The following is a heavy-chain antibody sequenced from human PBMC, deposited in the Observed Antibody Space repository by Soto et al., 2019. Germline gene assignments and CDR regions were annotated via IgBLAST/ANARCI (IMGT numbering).Heavy chain of an antibody. V-gene: IGHV3-23*01. D-gene: IGHD3-22*01. Sequence: EVQLLESGGGLVQRGGSQRLSCAASGFTFTSYVMSWVRQAPGKGLEWVAGISGGGSTAFYADSVKGRFTISRDNAKNTLVLQMDSQRAEDTAIYYCAKDSNKYSSSLRGRYFDYWGQGTLVTVSS. CDR1: GFTFTSYV. CDR2: ISGGGSTA. CDR3: AKDSNKYSSSLRGRYFDY. J-gene: IGHJ4*02.